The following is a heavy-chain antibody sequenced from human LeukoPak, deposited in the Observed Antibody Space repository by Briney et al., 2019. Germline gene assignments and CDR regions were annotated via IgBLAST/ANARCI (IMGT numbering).Heavy chain of an antibody. V-gene: IGHV3-23*01. CDR2: ISGSGGST. Sequence: GGSLRLSCAASGFTFSGSAIHWVRQSSGKGLEWVSAISGSGGSTYYADSVKGRFTISRDNSKNTLYLQMNSLRAEDTAVYYCAKDLEYYGSGSYFSAGAFDPWGQGTLVTVSS. J-gene: IGHJ5*02. D-gene: IGHD3-10*01. CDR3: AKDLEYYGSGSYFSAGAFDP. CDR1: GFTFSGSA.